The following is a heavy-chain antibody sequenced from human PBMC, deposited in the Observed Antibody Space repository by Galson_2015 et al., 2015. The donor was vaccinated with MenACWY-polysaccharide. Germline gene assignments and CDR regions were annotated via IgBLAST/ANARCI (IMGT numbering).Heavy chain of an antibody. J-gene: IGHJ4*02. CDR3: VSRPHSAVTAPFDY. CDR1: GFTFSTYV. Sequence: SCAASGFTFSTYVMTWVRQAPGKGLECASSISGNGGDTSHADSVKGRFTISRDNSKNTVYLQMNSLRVEDTAIYYCVSRPHSAVTAPFDYWGQGTLVTVSS. D-gene: IGHD6-19*01. V-gene: IGHV3-23*01. CDR2: ISGNGGDT.